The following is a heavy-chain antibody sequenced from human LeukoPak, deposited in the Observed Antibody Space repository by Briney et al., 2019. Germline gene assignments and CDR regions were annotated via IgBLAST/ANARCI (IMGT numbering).Heavy chain of an antibody. V-gene: IGHV3-30*02. D-gene: IGHD3-3*01. CDR3: AIVAFGVAMSHAFDI. J-gene: IGHJ3*02. CDR2: IRYDGSNK. CDR1: GFTFSSYD. Sequence: GGSLRLSCAASGFTFSSYDMHWVRQAPGKGLEWVAFIRYDGSNKYYADSVKGRFTISRDNSKNTLYLQMNSLRAEDTAVYYCAIVAFGVAMSHAFDIWGQGTMVTVSS.